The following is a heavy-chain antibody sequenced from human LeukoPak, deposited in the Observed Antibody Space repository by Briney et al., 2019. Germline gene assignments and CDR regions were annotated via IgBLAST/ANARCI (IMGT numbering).Heavy chain of an antibody. J-gene: IGHJ4*02. CDR1: GGTFSSYA. CDR2: IIPIFGTA. V-gene: IGHV1-69*05. D-gene: IGHD1-26*01. Sequence: SVRVSCKASGGTFSSYAISWVRQAPGQGLEWMGGIIPIFGTANYAQKFQGRVTITTDESTSTAYMELSSLRSEDTAVYYCARSRDPDSGSPDYYWGQGTLVTVSS. CDR3: ARSRDPDSGSPDYY.